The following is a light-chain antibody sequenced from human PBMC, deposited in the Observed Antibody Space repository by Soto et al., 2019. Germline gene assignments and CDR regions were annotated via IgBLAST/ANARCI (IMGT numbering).Light chain of an antibody. J-gene: IGKJ4*01. V-gene: IGKV3-20*01. CDR3: QQYGTSPHLT. CDR1: QSVNANF. CDR2: AAS. Sequence: EIVLTQSPGTLSLSPGEGTALSCRASQSVNANFLAWYQQKPGQAPRLLIYAASRRATGIPDRFSGSGSGTDFTLTISRLEPEDFAFYYCQQYGTSPHLTFGGGTRVEIK.